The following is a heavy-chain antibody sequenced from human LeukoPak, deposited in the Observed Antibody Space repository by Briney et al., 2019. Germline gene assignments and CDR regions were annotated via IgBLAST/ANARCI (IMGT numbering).Heavy chain of an antibody. J-gene: IGHJ4*02. CDR3: ARDAGSSWYVFDY. CDR2: SSSSSSYI. Sequence: GGSLRLSCAASGFTFSSYSMIWDRQAPGKGLEWVSSSSSSSSYIYYADSVKGRFTISRDNAKNSLYLQMHSLRAEDTAVYYCARDAGSSWYVFDYWGQGTLVTVSS. D-gene: IGHD6-13*01. CDR1: GFTFSSYS. V-gene: IGHV3-21*01.